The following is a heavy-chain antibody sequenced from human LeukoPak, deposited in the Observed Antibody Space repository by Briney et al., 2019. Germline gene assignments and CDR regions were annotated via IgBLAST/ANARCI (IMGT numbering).Heavy chain of an antibody. J-gene: IGHJ4*02. CDR2: INPNSGDT. CDR1: GYTFTNHY. CDR3: ARERYTAYGNFDY. V-gene: IGHV1-2*02. D-gene: IGHD5-12*01. Sequence: GASVKVSCKASGYTFTNHYIHWVRQAPGQGLDWMGWINPNSGDTNYAQKFQGRVTMTRDMSINTAYMELSSLRSDDTAVFYCARERYTAYGNFDYWGQGTLFTVSS.